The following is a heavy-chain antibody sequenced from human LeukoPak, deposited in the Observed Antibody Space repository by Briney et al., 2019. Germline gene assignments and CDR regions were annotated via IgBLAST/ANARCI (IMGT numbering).Heavy chain of an antibody. CDR3: VRDKGAYYDF. J-gene: IGHJ4*02. CDR1: GFTFGDYA. V-gene: IGHV3-7*01. CDR2: IKEDGSQK. D-gene: IGHD3-3*01. Sequence: GGSLRLSCTATGFTFGDYAMSWFRQAPGKGLEWVANIKEDGSQKIYVDSVKGRFTVSRDNAKNSLYLQMNSLRAEDTAMYYCVRDKGAYYDFWSEGILVTVSS.